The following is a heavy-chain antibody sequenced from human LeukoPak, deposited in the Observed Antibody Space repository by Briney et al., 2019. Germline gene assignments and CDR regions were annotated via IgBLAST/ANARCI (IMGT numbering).Heavy chain of an antibody. Sequence: GGSLSLSCAASGFTISSNYMSWVRQAPGKGLEWVSVIYGGGSAYYSDSVKGRFTISRDNSKSTLYVQINNLRAEDTAVYYWARGDRAAAGTHCWGQGTLVTVSS. CDR2: IYGGGSA. D-gene: IGHD6-13*01. V-gene: IGHV3-53*01. CDR1: GFTISSNY. J-gene: IGHJ4*02. CDR3: ARGDRAAAGTHC.